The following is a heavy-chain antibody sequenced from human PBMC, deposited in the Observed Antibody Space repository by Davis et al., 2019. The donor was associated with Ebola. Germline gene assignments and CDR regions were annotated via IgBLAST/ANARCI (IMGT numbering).Heavy chain of an antibody. V-gene: IGHV1-46*01. D-gene: IGHD2-15*01. CDR2: INPGGGSA. J-gene: IGHJ4*02. CDR1: GYTFTSYF. CDR3: ARDYHCSSDTCYGTTHY. Sequence: ASVKVSCKASGYTFTSYFIHWVRQAPGQGLEWMGIINPGGGSASVAQKFQGTVSMTSDTSTSTVHMELSSLRFEDTAVYYRARDYHCSSDTCYGTTHYWGQGTPVTVSS.